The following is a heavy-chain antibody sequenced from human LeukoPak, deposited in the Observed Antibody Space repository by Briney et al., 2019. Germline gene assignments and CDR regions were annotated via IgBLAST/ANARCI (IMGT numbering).Heavy chain of an antibody. CDR1: GGSINSYY. CDR2: FYNSGSS. D-gene: IGHD5-18*01. CDR3: ARWAPRGYNYDYYFDY. V-gene: IGHV4-59*13. J-gene: IGHJ4*02. Sequence: SETLSLTCTVSGGSINSYYWSWIRQPPGKGLEWIGYFYNSGSSNYNPSLKSRVTISVDTSKNQFSLKLSSVTAADTAVYYCARWAPRGYNYDYYFDYWGQGTLVTVSS.